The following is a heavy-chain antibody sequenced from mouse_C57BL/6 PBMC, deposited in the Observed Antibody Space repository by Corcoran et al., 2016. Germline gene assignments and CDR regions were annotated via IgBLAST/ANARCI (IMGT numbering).Heavy chain of an antibody. D-gene: IGHD2-3*01. CDR1: GYTFTDYS. CDR2: IYPGSGNT. J-gene: IGHJ2*01. Sequence: HVQLNQSGAELERPGASVKQSCKASGYTFTDYSINGVKQRPGQGLEWTARIYPGSGNTYYNEKFKGKATLTAEKSSSTAYMQLSSLTSEDSAVYFCARRSYDGYFDYWGQGTTLTVST. V-gene: IGHV1-76*01. CDR3: ARRSYDGYFDY.